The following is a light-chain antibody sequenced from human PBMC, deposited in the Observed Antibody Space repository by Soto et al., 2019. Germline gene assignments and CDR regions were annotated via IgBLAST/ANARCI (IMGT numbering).Light chain of an antibody. V-gene: IGKV3-15*01. Sequence: ETVMTQSPATLSVSPGQRATLSCRASQSVSSDLAWYQQKPGQAPRLLIYDASTRATGIPARFSGSGSGAEVTLTISSLQSEDFAVYYCQHYNNWPNTFGQGTKLEIK. CDR2: DAS. CDR3: QHYNNWPNT. J-gene: IGKJ2*01. CDR1: QSVSSD.